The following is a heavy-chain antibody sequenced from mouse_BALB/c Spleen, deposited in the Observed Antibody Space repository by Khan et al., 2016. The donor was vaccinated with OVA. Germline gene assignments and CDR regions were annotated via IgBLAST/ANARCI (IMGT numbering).Heavy chain of an antibody. D-gene: IGHD1-2*01. CDR2: ISYSGST. CDR1: GYSITSGYG. CDR3: ARTARIKY. J-gene: IGHJ2*01. Sequence: EVQLQESGPGLVKPSQSLSLTCTVTGYSITSGYGWNWNRQFPGNKLEWMGYISYSGSTNYNPSLKSRISITRDTSKNQFFLQLNSVTTEDNATYYCARTARIKYWGQGTTLTVSS. V-gene: IGHV3-2*02.